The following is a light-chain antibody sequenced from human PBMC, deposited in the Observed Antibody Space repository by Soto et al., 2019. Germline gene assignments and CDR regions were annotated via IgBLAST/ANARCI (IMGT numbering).Light chain of an antibody. Sequence: QSVLTQPPSASGSPGQSVAISCSGTSSDVGGYNYVSWYQQHPGKAPKLMIYDVNKRPSGVPDRFSGSKSGNTASLTVSGHQADDEADYYCISYAGSNKPAFGGGTKVTVL. V-gene: IGLV2-8*01. CDR1: SSDVGGYNY. CDR3: ISYAGSNKPA. J-gene: IGLJ2*01. CDR2: DVN.